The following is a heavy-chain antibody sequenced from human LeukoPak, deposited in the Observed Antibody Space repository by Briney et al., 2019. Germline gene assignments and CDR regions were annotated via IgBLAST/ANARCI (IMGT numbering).Heavy chain of an antibody. J-gene: IGHJ4*02. CDR2: ISAYNGNT. CDR1: GYTFTSYG. D-gene: IGHD6-13*01. Sequence: ASVKVSCKASGYTFTSYGISWVRQAPGQGLEWMGWISAYNGNTNYAQKLQGRVTMTTDTSTSTAYMELRSLRSDDTAVYYCARAREPNSGSWFSDSWGQGTLVTVSS. V-gene: IGHV1-18*01. CDR3: ARAREPNSGSWFSDS.